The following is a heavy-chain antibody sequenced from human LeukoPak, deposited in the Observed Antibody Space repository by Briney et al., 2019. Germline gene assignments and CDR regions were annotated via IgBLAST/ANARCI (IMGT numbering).Heavy chain of an antibody. J-gene: IGHJ4*02. Sequence: SETLSLTCTISGGSVSDYYWSWIRQSPGKGLEWIGYIYHTGSTSYSPSLKSRVTISADTSQNQFSLKLSSVTAADTAVYYCARGGRRRGYNSGYLGWHFDYWGQGTLVTVSS. D-gene: IGHD5-18*01. CDR3: ARGGRRRGYNSGYLGWHFDY. CDR1: GGSVSDYY. CDR2: IYHTGST. V-gene: IGHV4-59*02.